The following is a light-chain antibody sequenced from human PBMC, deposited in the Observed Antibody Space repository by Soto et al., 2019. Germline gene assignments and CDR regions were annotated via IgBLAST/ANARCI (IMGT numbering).Light chain of an antibody. CDR2: SDD. J-gene: IGLJ1*01. Sequence: QSVLTQPPSASGTPGQRVTISCSGSSSNIGSNTVNWYQHLPGTAPKLLIYSDDQRPSGVPDRFSGSKSGTSASLAISGLQSEDEGDYFCAAWNDNPNGPGYVFGTGTKVTVL. V-gene: IGLV1-44*01. CDR3: AAWNDNPNGPGYV. CDR1: SSNIGSNT.